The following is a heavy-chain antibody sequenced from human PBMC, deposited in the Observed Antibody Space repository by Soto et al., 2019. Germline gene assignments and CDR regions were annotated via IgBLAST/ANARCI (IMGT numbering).Heavy chain of an antibody. CDR1: GFTFSSYG. V-gene: IGHV3-33*01. CDR3: ARDGDYCSGGSCFSWAFDI. Sequence: GGSLRLSCAASGFTFSSYGMHWVRQAPGKGLEWVAVIWYDGTNKYYADSVKGRFTISRDNSKNTLYLQMNSLRAEDTAVYYCARDGDYCSGGSCFSWAFDIWGQGTMVTVS. CDR2: IWYDGTNK. J-gene: IGHJ3*02. D-gene: IGHD2-15*01.